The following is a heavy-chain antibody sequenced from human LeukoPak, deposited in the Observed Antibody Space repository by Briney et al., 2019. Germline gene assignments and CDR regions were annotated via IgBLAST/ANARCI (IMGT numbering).Heavy chain of an antibody. CDR1: GGTFSSYA. CDR2: IIPIFGTA. J-gene: IGHJ5*02. CDR3: ARSPSSGYYYWFDP. Sequence: SVKVSCKASGGTFSSYAISWLRQAPGQGLEWMGRIIPIFGTANYAQKFQGRVTITTDESTSTAYMELSSLRSEDTAVYYCARSPSSGYYYWFDPWGQGTLVTVSS. D-gene: IGHD3-22*01. V-gene: IGHV1-69*05.